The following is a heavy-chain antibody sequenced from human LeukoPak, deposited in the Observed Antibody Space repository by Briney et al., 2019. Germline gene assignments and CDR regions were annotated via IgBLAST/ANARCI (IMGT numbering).Heavy chain of an antibody. CDR3: ARDSKKHSHDY. CDR1: GFTFSDYH. CDR2: SRDKGQSHTT. V-gene: IGHV3-72*01. Sequence: GGSLRLSCDASGFTFSDYHMDWVRQAPGKGLEWVGRSRDKGQSHTTEYAASVRGRFTISRDDSKNSLSLQLNSLKTEDTAVYYCARDSKKHSHDYWGQGILVIVSS. J-gene: IGHJ4*02. D-gene: IGHD2/OR15-2a*01.